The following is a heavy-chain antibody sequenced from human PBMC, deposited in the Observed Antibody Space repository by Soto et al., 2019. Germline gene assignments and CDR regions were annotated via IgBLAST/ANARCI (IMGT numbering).Heavy chain of an antibody. CDR3: ARDSGDIVGVPAALYYYYGMDV. V-gene: IGHV1-46*01. CDR1: GYTFTSYY. CDR2: INPSGGST. Sequence: ASVKVSCKASGYTFTSYYMHWVRQAPGQGLEWMGIINPSGGSTSYAQKFQGRVTMTRDTSTSTVYMELSSLRSEDTAVYYCARDSGDIVGVPAALYYYYGMDVWGQGTTVTVSS. J-gene: IGHJ6*02. D-gene: IGHD2-2*01.